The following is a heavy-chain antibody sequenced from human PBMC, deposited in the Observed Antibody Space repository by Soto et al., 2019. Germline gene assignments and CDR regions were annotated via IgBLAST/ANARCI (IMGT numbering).Heavy chain of an antibody. V-gene: IGHV1-69*13. Sequence: SVKVSCKASGDTFSSYAISWVRQAPGQGLEWMGGIIPILDTANYAQKIQGRVTITADESTSTAYMELSSLRSEDTAVYYCARAGRSSSWYYFDYWGQGTLVTVS. CDR2: IIPILDTA. CDR3: ARAGRSSSWYYFDY. CDR1: GDTFSSYA. D-gene: IGHD6-13*01. J-gene: IGHJ4*02.